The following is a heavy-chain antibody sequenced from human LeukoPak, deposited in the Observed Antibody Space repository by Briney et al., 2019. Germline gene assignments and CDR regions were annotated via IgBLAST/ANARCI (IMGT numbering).Heavy chain of an antibody. Sequence: GGSLRLSCAASGFTFSNAWMSWVRQAPGKGLEWVSAISGSGGSTYYADSVKGRFTISRDNSKNTLYLQMNSLRAEDTAVYYCAKDSIAYDSSGYYAYWGQGTLVTVSS. J-gene: IGHJ4*02. CDR2: ISGSGGST. D-gene: IGHD3-22*01. CDR1: GFTFSNAW. V-gene: IGHV3-23*01. CDR3: AKDSIAYDSSGYYAY.